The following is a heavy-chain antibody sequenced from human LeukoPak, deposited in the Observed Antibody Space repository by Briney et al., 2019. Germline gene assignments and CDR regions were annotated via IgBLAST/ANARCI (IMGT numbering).Heavy chain of an antibody. Sequence: GGSLRLSCTASGFTFGDYAMSWVRQAPGKGLEWVGFIRSKAYGGTTEYAASVKGRFTISRDDSKSIAYLQMSSLKTEDTAVYYCTRGGSDTSYWGQGTLVTVSS. V-gene: IGHV3-49*04. J-gene: IGHJ4*02. D-gene: IGHD6-25*01. CDR3: TRGGSDTSY. CDR1: GFTFGDYA. CDR2: IRSKAYGGTT.